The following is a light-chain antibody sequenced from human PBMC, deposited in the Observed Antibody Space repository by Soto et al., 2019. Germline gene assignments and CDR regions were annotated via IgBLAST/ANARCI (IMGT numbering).Light chain of an antibody. CDR3: QQYGSSPRT. V-gene: IGKV3-20*01. CDR1: QSISNSY. CDR2: GAS. J-gene: IGKJ1*01. Sequence: IVVTQSPATLSLSPGERATLSCRASQSISNSYLAWYQQKPGQAPRLLIYGASSRATGIPDRFSGSGSVTDFTLTISRLEPEDFAVYYCQQYGSSPRTFGQGTKVDIK.